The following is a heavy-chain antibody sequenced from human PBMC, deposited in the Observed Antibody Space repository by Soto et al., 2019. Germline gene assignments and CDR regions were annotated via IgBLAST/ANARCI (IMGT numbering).Heavy chain of an antibody. CDR3: ARGPTYCSGGSCFATFIDY. J-gene: IGHJ4*02. CDR1: GYTFTSYA. V-gene: IGHV1-3*01. D-gene: IGHD2-15*01. CDR2: INAGNGNT. Sequence: ASVKVSCKASGYTFTSYAMHWVRQAPGQRLEWMGWINAGNGNTKYSQKFQGRVTITRDTSASTAYMELSSLRSEDTAVYYCARGPTYCSGGSCFATFIDYWGQGTLVTVSS.